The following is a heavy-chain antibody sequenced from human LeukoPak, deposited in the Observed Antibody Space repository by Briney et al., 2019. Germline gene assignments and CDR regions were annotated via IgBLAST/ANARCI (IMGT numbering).Heavy chain of an antibody. Sequence: SETLSLTCTVSGASISSSSYYWGWIRQPPGKGLEWIGSIYYSGSTYYNPSLKSRVTISVDTSKNQFSLKLSCVTAADTAVYYCARQSGYSLNWFDPWGQGTLVTVSS. CDR1: GASISSSSYY. D-gene: IGHD5-18*01. V-gene: IGHV4-39*01. J-gene: IGHJ5*02. CDR3: ARQSGYSLNWFDP. CDR2: IYYSGST.